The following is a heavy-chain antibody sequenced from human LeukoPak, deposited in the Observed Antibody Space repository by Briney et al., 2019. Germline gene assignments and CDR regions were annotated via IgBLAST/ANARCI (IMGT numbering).Heavy chain of an antibody. CDR2: INTDGSST. D-gene: IGHD2-2*01. Sequence: PGGSLRLSCAASGFTFSSYWMHWVRQAPGKGLVWVSRINTDGSSTSYADSVKGRFTISRDNAKNTLYLQMNSLRAEDMALYYCAKDMNPNLYCSSTSCRDAFDIWGQGTMVTVSS. V-gene: IGHV3-74*01. CDR1: GFTFSSYW. CDR3: AKDMNPNLYCSSTSCRDAFDI. J-gene: IGHJ3*02.